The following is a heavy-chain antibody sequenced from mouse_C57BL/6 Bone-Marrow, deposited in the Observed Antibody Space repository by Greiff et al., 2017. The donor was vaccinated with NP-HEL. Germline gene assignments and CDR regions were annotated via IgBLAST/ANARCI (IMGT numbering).Heavy chain of an antibody. CDR2: IYPRSGNT. Sequence: QVQLQQSGAELARPGASVKLSCKASGYTFTSYGISWVKQRTGQGLEWIGEIYPRSGNTYYNEKFKGKATLTADKSYSTAYMELLSLTSYDSAVYFCARDPYYYGSSPFAYWGQGTLVTVSA. CDR1: GYTFTSYG. V-gene: IGHV1-81*01. CDR3: ARDPYYYGSSPFAY. D-gene: IGHD1-1*01. J-gene: IGHJ3*01.